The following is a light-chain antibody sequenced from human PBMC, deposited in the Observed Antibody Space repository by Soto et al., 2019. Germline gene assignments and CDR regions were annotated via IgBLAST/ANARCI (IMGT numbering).Light chain of an antibody. CDR1: QDIGSW. CDR2: TAS. CDR3: MQALQTPSIT. Sequence: DIQVTQSPSSVSASVGDRVTITCRAGQDIGSWLTWYQHKPGKAPKLLISTASSLQSGVPSRFSGSGSGTDFTLKISRVEAEDVGVYYCMQALQTPSITFGQGTRLEIK. J-gene: IGKJ5*01. V-gene: IGKV1D-12*01.